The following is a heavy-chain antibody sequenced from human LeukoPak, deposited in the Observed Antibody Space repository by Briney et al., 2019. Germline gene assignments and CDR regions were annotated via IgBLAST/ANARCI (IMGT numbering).Heavy chain of an antibody. Sequence: GGSLRLSCVAHGFTFTDSWMHWVRQAPGKGLVWVSQIHTGGSRTNYADSVRGRFSISIDSAKNTLYLQMSSLRVEDTAVYYCAREVDAFDIWGQGTMVTVSS. CDR1: GFTFTDSW. CDR2: IHTGGSRT. V-gene: IGHV3-74*01. J-gene: IGHJ3*02. CDR3: AREVDAFDI.